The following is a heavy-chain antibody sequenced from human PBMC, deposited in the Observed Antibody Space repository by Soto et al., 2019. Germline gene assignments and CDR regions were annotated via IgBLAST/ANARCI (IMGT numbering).Heavy chain of an antibody. D-gene: IGHD1-26*01. Sequence: QVQLVQSGAEVKKPGSSVKVSCKASGGTFSSYSINWVRQAPGQGLEWMGEIIPIFGTANYAQKFQGRVTITADESTSTAYMELSSLRSADTAVYDCARDGGRHSGGIDYWGQGTLVTVSS. CDR2: IIPIFGTA. CDR1: GGTFSSYS. J-gene: IGHJ4*02. V-gene: IGHV1-69*01. CDR3: ARDGGRHSGGIDY.